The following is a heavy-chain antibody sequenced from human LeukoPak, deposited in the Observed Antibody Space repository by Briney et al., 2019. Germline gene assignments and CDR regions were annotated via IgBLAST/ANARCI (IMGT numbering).Heavy chain of an antibody. V-gene: IGHV4-39*07. CDR2: IYYSGST. CDR3: ARESAVYSLKENWFDP. CDR1: GGSISSSSYY. D-gene: IGHD2-8*01. J-gene: IGHJ5*02. Sequence: PSETLSLTCIVSGGSISSSSYYWGWIRQPPGKGLEWIGSIYYSGSTYYNPSLKSRVTISVDTSKNQFSLKLSSVTPEDTAVYYCARESAVYSLKENWFDPWGQGTLVTVSS.